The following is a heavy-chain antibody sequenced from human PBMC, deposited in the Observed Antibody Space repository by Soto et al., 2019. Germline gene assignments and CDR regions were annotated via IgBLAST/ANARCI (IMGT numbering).Heavy chain of an antibody. CDR2: IRAYNGNT. CDR3: ARVGVPRGYYGMDV. Sequence: QFQLVQSGAEVKKPGASVKVSCNASDYTFTSDGISWVRQAHGQGLEWMGWIRAYNGNTNYAQKLQGRVTRTTDTSTRTAYMELRSLRSDDTAVYYCARVGVPRGYYGMDVWGQGTRVTVSS. CDR1: DYTFTSDG. V-gene: IGHV1-18*01. J-gene: IGHJ6*02. D-gene: IGHD3-10*01.